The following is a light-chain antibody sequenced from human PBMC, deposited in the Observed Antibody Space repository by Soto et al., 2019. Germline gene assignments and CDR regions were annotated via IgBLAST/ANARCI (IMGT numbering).Light chain of an antibody. Sequence: DIQMTQSPYSLSASVGDRVTITCRASQSISSYLNWYQQKPGKAPKLLIYAASSLQSGVPSRFSGSGSGTDFTLTISSLQPEDFATYYCQQSDSTPLTFGGGTKVELK. CDR2: AAS. CDR3: QQSDSTPLT. CDR1: QSISSY. V-gene: IGKV1-39*01. J-gene: IGKJ4*01.